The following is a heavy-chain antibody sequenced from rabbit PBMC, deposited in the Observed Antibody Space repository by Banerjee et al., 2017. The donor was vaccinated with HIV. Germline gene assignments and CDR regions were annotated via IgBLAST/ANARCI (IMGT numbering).Heavy chain of an antibody. D-gene: IGHD2-1*01. CDR1: GIDFSSYSY. CDR3: ARGSIRDDYAL. Sequence: QQQLEESGGDLVKPGASLTLTCKASGIDFSSYSYMCWVRQATGKGLELISCVDGSSGSSWYASWAKGRFTSTRSTRLNTVTLQMTGLKAADTATYFCARGSIRDDYALWGPGTLVTVS. V-gene: IGHV1S43*01. CDR2: VDGSSGSS. J-gene: IGHJ4*01.